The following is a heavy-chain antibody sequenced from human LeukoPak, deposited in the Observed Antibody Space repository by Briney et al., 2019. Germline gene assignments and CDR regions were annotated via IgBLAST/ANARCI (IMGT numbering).Heavy chain of an antibody. V-gene: IGHV3-11*01. CDR3: AKDRSAMVRGVIGAFDI. D-gene: IGHD3-10*01. CDR2: ISSGGTTT. CDR1: GFPFSDFY. J-gene: IGHJ3*02. Sequence: KPGGSLRLSCTASGFPFSDFYMAWIRQSPGKGLECIAYISSGGTTTSYADSVKGRFTISRDNSKNTLYLQMNSLRAEDTAVYYCAKDRSAMVRGVIGAFDIWGQGTMVTVSS.